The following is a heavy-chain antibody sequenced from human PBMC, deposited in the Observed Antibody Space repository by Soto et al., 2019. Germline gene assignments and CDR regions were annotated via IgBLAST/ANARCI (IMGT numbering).Heavy chain of an antibody. CDR2: ISSSSSTI. D-gene: IGHD3-10*01. Sequence: GGSLRLSCAASGFSFSSYSMNWVRQAPGKGLEWVSYISSSSSTIYYADSVKGRFTISRDNARNSLYLQMKSLRAEDTAVYYCVRERGLSSFYGMDVWGQGTTVTFSS. CDR3: VRERGLSSFYGMDV. CDR1: GFSFSSYS. J-gene: IGHJ6*02. V-gene: IGHV3-48*04.